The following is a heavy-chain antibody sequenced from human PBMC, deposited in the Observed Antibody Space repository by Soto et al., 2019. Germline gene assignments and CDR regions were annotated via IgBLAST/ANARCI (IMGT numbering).Heavy chain of an antibody. Sequence: QVQLVQSGAEVKKPGASVKVSCKASGYTFTSYYMHWVRQAPGQGLEWMGIINPSGGSTSYAQKFQGGGTMTRDTSTSTGYMELSSMRSEDTAVYYCAAERDGYKPFDYWGQGTLVTVSS. J-gene: IGHJ4*02. CDR1: GYTFTSYY. D-gene: IGHD5-12*01. CDR3: AAERDGYKPFDY. V-gene: IGHV1-46*01. CDR2: INPSGGST.